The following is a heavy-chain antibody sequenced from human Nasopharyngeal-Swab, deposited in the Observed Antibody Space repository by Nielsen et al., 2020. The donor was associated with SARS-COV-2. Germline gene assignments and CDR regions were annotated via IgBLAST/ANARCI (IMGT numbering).Heavy chain of an antibody. D-gene: IGHD3-3*01. Sequence: GESLKISCAASGFTFSSYSMNWVRQAPGKGLEWVSYISSSGTTIYYADSVKGRFTISRDNAKNSLYLQMNRLRAEDTAVYYCARDLVGFLEWLSKSHYDVWGQGTTVTVSS. V-gene: IGHV3-48*04. CDR1: GFTFSSYS. J-gene: IGHJ6*02. CDR3: ARDLVGFLEWLSKSHYDV. CDR2: ISSSGTTI.